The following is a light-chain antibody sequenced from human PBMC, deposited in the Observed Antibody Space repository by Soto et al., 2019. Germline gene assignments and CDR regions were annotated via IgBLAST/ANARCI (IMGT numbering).Light chain of an antibody. CDR2: EVT. CDR1: SSDVGGYNH. J-gene: IGLJ1*01. V-gene: IGLV2-8*01. CDR3: SSFAGFNNFYV. Sequence: QSARTQPPSASGSPGQSVTISCTGTSSDVGGYNHVSWYQQHPSKAPKLVIYEVTKRPSGVPDRFSGSKSGNTASLTVSGLQAEDEADYYCSSFAGFNNFYVFGTGTKVTVL.